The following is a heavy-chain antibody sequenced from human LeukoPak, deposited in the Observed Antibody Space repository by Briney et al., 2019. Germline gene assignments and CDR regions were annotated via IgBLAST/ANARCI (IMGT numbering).Heavy chain of an antibody. J-gene: IGHJ4*02. CDR3: VRDLLAGYDY. CDR1: GYIFITYY. D-gene: IGHD1-26*01. CDR2: INPTGGDT. Sequence: ASVKVSCKASGYIFITYYIHWVRQAPGQGLGWMGVINPTGGDTSYAQQFQGRVTMTRDTSTSTVYMELSSLRFEDTAVYYCVRDLLAGYDYWGQGTLVTVSS. V-gene: IGHV1-46*01.